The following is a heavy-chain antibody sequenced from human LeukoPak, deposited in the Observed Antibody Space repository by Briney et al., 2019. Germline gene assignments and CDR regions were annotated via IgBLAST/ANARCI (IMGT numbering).Heavy chain of an antibody. CDR3: ARGPSHDSSGYYYYYYMDV. V-gene: IGHV1-8*03. CDR1: GYTFTSYD. D-gene: IGHD3-22*01. Sequence: ASVKVSCKASGYTFTSYDINWVRQAIGQGLEWMGWMNPNSGNTGYAQKFQGRVTITRNTSISTAYMELSSLRSEDTAVYYCARGPSHDSSGYYYYYYMDVWGKGTTVTVSS. CDR2: MNPNSGNT. J-gene: IGHJ6*03.